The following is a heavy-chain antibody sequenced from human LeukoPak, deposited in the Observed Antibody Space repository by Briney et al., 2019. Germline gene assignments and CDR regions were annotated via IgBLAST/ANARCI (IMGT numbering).Heavy chain of an antibody. CDR2: IYHSGST. J-gene: IGHJ4*02. D-gene: IGHD1-26*01. V-gene: IGHV4-4*02. Sequence: SGTLSLTCAVSGGSISSSNWWSWVRQPPGKGLEWIGEIYHSGSTNYNPSLKSRVTISVDTSKNQFSLKVSSVTAAETAVYYCARSPRLGRYGYGPWELPVSYFDYWGQGTLVTVSS. CDR3: ARSPRLGRYGYGPWELPVSYFDY. CDR1: GGSISSSNW.